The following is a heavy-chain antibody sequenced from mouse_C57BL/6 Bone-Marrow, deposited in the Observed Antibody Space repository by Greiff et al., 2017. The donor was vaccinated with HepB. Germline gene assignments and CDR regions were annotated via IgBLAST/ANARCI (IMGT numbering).Heavy chain of an antibody. V-gene: IGHV5-12*01. J-gene: IGHJ2*01. CDR3: ARQGTTYYFDY. D-gene: IGHD1-1*01. Sequence: EVHLVESGGGLVQPGGSLKLSCAASGFTFSDYYMYWVRQTPEKRLEWVAYISNGGGSTYYPDTVKGRFTISRDNAKNTLYLQMSRLKSEDTAMYYCARQGTTYYFDYWGQGTTLTVSS. CDR2: ISNGGGST. CDR1: GFTFSDYY.